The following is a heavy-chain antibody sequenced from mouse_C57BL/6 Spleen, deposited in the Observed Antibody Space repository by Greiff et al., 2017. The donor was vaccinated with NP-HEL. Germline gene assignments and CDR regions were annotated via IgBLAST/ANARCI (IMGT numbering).Heavy chain of an antibody. D-gene: IGHD2-1*01. CDR1: GYTFTSYW. Sequence: VQLQQSGAELVMPGASVKLSCKASGYTFTSYWMHWVKQRPGQGLEWIGEIDPSDSYTNYNQKFKGKSTLTVDKSSSTAYMQLSSLTSEDSAVYYCARSIYYGNWDYWGQGTTLTVSS. J-gene: IGHJ2*01. CDR2: IDPSDSYT. CDR3: ARSIYYGNWDY. V-gene: IGHV1-69*01.